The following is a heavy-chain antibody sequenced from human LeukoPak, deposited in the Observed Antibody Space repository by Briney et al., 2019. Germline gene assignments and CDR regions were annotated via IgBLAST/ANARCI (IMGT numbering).Heavy chain of an antibody. J-gene: IGHJ5*02. D-gene: IGHD6-19*01. CDR2: IYYSGST. CDR3: AMAVTGPYNWFDP. CDR1: GGSISSTRNY. Sequence: RSSETLSLTCTVSGGSISSTRNYWGWIRQPPGKGLEWIGSIYYSGSTYYNPSLKSRVTISTDAPKNQFSLKLSSVIAADTAIYYCAMAVTGPYNWFDPWGQGTLVTVSS. V-gene: IGHV4-39*01.